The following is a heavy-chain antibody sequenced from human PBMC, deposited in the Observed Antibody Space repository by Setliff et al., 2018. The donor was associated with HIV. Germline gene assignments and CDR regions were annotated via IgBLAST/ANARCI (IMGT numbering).Heavy chain of an antibody. D-gene: IGHD6-19*01. CDR2: INHSGST. V-gene: IGHV4-39*07. J-gene: IGHJ4*02. CDR1: GGSISSSSYY. Sequence: SETLSLTCTVSGGSISSSSYYWSWIRQPPGKGLEWIGEINHSGSTNYNPSLKSRVTISVDTSKNQFSLKLSSVTAADTAVYYCAIRGSSGWYVGGYFDFWGQGTLVTVSS. CDR3: AIRGSSGWYVGGYFDF.